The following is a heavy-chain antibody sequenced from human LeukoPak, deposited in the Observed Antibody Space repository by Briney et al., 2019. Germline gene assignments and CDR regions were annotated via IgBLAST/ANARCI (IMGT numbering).Heavy chain of an antibody. Sequence: GGSLRLSCAASGFTFSSYAMHWVRQAPGKGLEWVAVISYDGSNKYYADSVKGRFTISRDNSKNTLYLQMNSLRAEDTAVYYCARRDDFWSGYLDYYYYYMDVWGKGTTVTVSS. D-gene: IGHD3-3*01. CDR2: ISYDGSNK. CDR1: GFTFSSYA. V-gene: IGHV3-30*04. CDR3: ARRDDFWSGYLDYYYYYMDV. J-gene: IGHJ6*03.